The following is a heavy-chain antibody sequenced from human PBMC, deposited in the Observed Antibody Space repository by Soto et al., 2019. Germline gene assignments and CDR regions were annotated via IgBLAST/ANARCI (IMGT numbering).Heavy chain of an antibody. D-gene: IGHD3-9*01. CDR3: ATATLSLRYFDWSY. CDR1: VYPFTSYY. J-gene: IGHJ4*02. Sequence: ASVKVSCKASVYPFTSYYMHGVRHAPGQGLEWMGIINPSGGSTSYAQKFQGRVTMTRDTSTSTVYMELSSLRSEDTAVYYCATATLSLRYFDWSYWGQGTLVTVSS. V-gene: IGHV1-46*01. CDR2: INPSGGST.